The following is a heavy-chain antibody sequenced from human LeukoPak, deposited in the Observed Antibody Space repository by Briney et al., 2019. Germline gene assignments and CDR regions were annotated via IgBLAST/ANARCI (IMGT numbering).Heavy chain of an antibody. Sequence: SGGSLRLSCAASGFTFSSHAMHWVRQAPGKGLEWVAVISYDGSNKYYADSVKGRFTISRDNSKNTLYLQMNSLRAEDTAVYYCARLGSSGSSSAFDIWGQGTMVTVSS. J-gene: IGHJ3*02. V-gene: IGHV3-30-3*01. D-gene: IGHD1-26*01. CDR1: GFTFSSHA. CDR3: ARLGSSGSSSAFDI. CDR2: ISYDGSNK.